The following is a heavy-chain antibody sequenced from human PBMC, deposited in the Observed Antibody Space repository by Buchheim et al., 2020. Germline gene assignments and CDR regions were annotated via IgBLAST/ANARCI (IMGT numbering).Heavy chain of an antibody. CDR2: IWYDGSNK. D-gene: IGHD6-13*01. Sequence: QVQLVESGGGVVQPGRSLRLSCAASGFTFSSYGMHWVRQAPGKGLEWVAVIWYDGSNKYYADSVKGRFTISRDNSKNTLYLQMNSLRAEDTAVYYCARIAELAWGSDRFDYWGQGTL. J-gene: IGHJ4*02. CDR1: GFTFSSYG. CDR3: ARIAELAWGSDRFDY. V-gene: IGHV3-33*01.